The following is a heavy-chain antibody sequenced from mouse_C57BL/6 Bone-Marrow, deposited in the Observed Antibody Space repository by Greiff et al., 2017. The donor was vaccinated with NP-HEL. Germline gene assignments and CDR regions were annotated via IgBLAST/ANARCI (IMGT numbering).Heavy chain of an antibody. CDR1: GFSLTSYG. D-gene: IGHD3-3*01. Sequence: QVQLKESGPGLVQPSQSLSITCTVSGFSLTSYGVHWVRQSPGKGLEWLGVIWSGGSTDYNAAFISRLSISKDNSKSQVFFKMNSLQADDTAIYYCARGLYREYGAVDYAMDYWGQGTSVTVSS. CDR2: IWSGGST. CDR3: ARGLYREYGAVDYAMDY. V-gene: IGHV2-2*01. J-gene: IGHJ4*01.